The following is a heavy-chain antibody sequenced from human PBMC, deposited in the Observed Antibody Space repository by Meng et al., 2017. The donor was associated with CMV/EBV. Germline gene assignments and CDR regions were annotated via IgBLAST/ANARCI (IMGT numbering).Heavy chain of an antibody. CDR3: ARALSIAARPGQFYYYGMDV. Sequence: SETLSLTCAVYGGSFSGYYWSWIRQPPGKGLEWIGEINHSGSTNYNPSLKTRVTISVDTPKNQFSLKLSSVTAADTAVYYCARALSIAARPGQFYYYGMDVWGQGTTVTVSS. V-gene: IGHV4-34*01. CDR1: GGSFSGYY. D-gene: IGHD6-6*01. CDR2: INHSGST. J-gene: IGHJ6*02.